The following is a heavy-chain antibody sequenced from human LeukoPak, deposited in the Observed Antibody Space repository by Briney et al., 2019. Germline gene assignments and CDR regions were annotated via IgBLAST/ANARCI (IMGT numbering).Heavy chain of an antibody. V-gene: IGHV4-59*08. J-gene: IGHJ4*02. D-gene: IGHD1-7*01. CDR2: IYYSGST. CDR3: ARHEDGTTFDY. CDR1: GGSISSYY. Sequence: PSETLSLTCTVSGGSISSYYWSWIRQPPGKGLEWIGSIYYSGSTNHNASLKSRVTMSLDTSKNQISLKLSSVTAADTAVYYCARHEDGTTFDYWGQGTLVTVSS.